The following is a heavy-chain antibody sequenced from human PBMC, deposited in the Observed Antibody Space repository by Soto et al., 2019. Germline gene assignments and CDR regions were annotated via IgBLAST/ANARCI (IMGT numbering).Heavy chain of an antibody. J-gene: IGHJ4*02. CDR1: GLTFSNYW. Sequence: PGGSLRLSCAASGLTFSNYWMHWVRQVPGKGLVWVSRINSDGRTRDYTDSVKGRFTISRDNAKSTLHLQMNSLRAEDTAVYFCVRGYSGTYRIDFWGQGALVTVSS. CDR2: INSDGRTR. D-gene: IGHD1-26*01. CDR3: VRGYSGTYRIDF. V-gene: IGHV3-74*01.